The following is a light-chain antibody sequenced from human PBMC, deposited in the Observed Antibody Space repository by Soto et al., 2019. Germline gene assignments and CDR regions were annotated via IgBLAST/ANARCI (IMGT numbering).Light chain of an antibody. CDR3: HQRSNWPPT. Sequence: EIVLTQSPATLSVSPGETATLSCRASQSVSTKLAWYQQKPGQAPRLLIFDASNRATGIPVRFSGSGSGTDFTLTISSLQPEDFAVYYCHQRSNWPPTFGGGTKVDI. J-gene: IGKJ4*01. CDR2: DAS. V-gene: IGKV3-11*01. CDR1: QSVSTK.